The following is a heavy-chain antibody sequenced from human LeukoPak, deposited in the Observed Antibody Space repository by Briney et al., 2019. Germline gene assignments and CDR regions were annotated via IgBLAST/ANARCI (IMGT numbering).Heavy chain of an antibody. CDR1: GGTFSSYA. J-gene: IGHJ5*02. CDR2: IIPIFGTA. CDR3: ARGMPRYCSSTSCYRWFDP. V-gene: IGHV1-69*06. D-gene: IGHD2-2*01. Sequence: SVKVSCKASGGTFSSYAISWVRQAPGQGLEWMGGIIPIFGTANYAQKFQGRVTITADKSTSTAYMELSSLRSEDTAVYYCARGMPRYCSSTSCYRWFDPWGQGTLVTVSS.